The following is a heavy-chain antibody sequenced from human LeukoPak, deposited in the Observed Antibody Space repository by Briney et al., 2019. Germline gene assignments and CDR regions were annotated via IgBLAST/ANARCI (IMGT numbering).Heavy chain of an antibody. Sequence: AGGSLRLSCAASGFTFSSYAMHWVRQAPGKGLEWVAVISYDGSNKYYADSVKGRFTISRDNSKNTLYLQMNSLRAEDTAVYYCAKAIYYYYDSSGYGGNWFDPWGQGTLVTVSS. J-gene: IGHJ5*02. CDR1: GFTFSSYA. V-gene: IGHV3-30*04. CDR3: AKAIYYYYDSSGYGGNWFDP. D-gene: IGHD3-22*01. CDR2: ISYDGSNK.